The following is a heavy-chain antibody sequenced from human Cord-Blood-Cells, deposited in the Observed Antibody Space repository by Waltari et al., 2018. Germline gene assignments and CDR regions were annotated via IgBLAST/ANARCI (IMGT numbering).Heavy chain of an antibody. CDR2: ISGSGGST. CDR3: AKDQGYCSGGSCYSVTAFDI. V-gene: IGHV3-23*01. CDR1: GFTFSSYA. J-gene: IGHJ3*02. D-gene: IGHD2-15*01. Sequence: EVQLLESGGGLVQPGGSLRLSCAASGFTFSSYAMSWVRQAQGKGLEWVSAISGSGGSTYYADSVKGRFTISRDNSKNTLDLQMNSLRAEDTAVYYCAKDQGYCSGGSCYSVTAFDIWGQGTMVTVSS.